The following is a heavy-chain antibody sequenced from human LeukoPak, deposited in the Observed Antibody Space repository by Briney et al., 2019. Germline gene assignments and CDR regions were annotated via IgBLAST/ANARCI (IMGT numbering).Heavy chain of an antibody. CDR2: IYSGGST. Sequence: GGSLRLSCAASGFTVSSNYMSWVRQAPGKGLEWVSVIYSGGSTYYADSVKGRFTISRDNSKNTLYLQMNSLRAEDTAVYYCARDAMVRGVVSDYWGQGTLVTVSS. V-gene: IGHV3-53*01. CDR3: ARDAMVRGVVSDY. J-gene: IGHJ4*02. D-gene: IGHD3-10*01. CDR1: GFTVSSNY.